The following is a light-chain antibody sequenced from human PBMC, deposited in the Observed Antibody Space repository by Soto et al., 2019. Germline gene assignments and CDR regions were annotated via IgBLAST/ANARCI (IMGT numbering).Light chain of an antibody. V-gene: IGKV3D-15*01. Sequence: EIVMTQSPTILSVSPGERATLSCRASQSVSSNLAWYQQKPGQPPRLLMYGVYTRAPGTPARFSGSGSGTEFTLTISSLQSEESAFYYCQQYYKWPPRTFGQGTKVEIK. CDR1: QSVSSN. CDR2: GVY. J-gene: IGKJ1*01. CDR3: QQYYKWPPRT.